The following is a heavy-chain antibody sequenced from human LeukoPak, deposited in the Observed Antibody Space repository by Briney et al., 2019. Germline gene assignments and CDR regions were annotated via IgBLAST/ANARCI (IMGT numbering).Heavy chain of an antibody. D-gene: IGHD4-17*01. CDR2: ISSSSSYI. CDR1: GFTFSSYS. Sequence: GGSLRLSCAASGFTFSSYSMNWVRQAPGKGLEWVSSISSSSSYIYYADSVKGRFTISKDNAKNSLYLQMNSLRAEDTAVYYCARAVYGFDAFDIWGQGTMVTVSS. V-gene: IGHV3-21*01. J-gene: IGHJ3*02. CDR3: ARAVYGFDAFDI.